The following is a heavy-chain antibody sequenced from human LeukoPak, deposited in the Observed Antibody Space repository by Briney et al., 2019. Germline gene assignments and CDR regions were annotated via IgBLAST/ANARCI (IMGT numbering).Heavy chain of an antibody. CDR3: ARIAIYGDSDDY. J-gene: IGHJ4*02. D-gene: IGHD4-17*01. CDR2: IYGSGGT. V-gene: IGHV4-4*08. Sequence: SETLSLTCTVSGGSISGNVWSWIRQPPGRGLEWIGYIYGSGGTNYNPSLKSRVTISVDTSKNQFSLKLSSVTAADTAVYYCARIAIYGDSDDYWGQGTLVTVSS. CDR1: GGSISGNV.